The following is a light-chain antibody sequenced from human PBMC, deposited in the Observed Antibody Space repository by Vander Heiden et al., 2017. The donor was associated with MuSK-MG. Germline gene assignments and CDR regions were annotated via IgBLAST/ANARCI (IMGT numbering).Light chain of an antibody. CDR3: HEYSTSCT. CDR2: DAS. CDR1: QCVRNRS. J-gene: IGKJ2*02. V-gene: IGKV3-20*01. Sequence: LTQSPGTLSFSPGVSATLFCMASQCVRNRSFAWYQQKPGQAPRLLIYDASNSANGSPDKFSGSGPGTDFSLTSSGREPEDFAVYYGHEYSTSCTFGQGTKLEIK.